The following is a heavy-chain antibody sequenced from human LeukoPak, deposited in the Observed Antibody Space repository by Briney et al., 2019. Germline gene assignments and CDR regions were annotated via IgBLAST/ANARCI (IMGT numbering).Heavy chain of an antibody. CDR2: IYHSGST. V-gene: IGHV4-38-2*01. D-gene: IGHD2-2*01. J-gene: IGHJ5*02. CDR3: ARRPAAMVNWFDP. Sequence: SETLSLTCAVSGYSISSGYYWGWIRQPPGKGLEWIGSIYHSGSTYYNPSLKSRVTISVDTSKNQFSLKLSSVTAADTAVYYCARRPAAMVNWFDPWGQGTLVTVSS. CDR1: GYSISSGYY.